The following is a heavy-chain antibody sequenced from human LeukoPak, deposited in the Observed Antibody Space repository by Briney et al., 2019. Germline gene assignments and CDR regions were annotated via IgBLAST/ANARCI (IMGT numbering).Heavy chain of an antibody. J-gene: IGHJ4*02. CDR1: GFTFANYA. Sequence: PGGSLRLSCAASGFTFANYALTWVRQAPGKGLEWVSTVSGGGGVTYYAGSVKGRFTISRDNSRNTVYLQMNSLRAEDTAVYYCASHKETFPDSSGNYWGQGTLVTVSS. V-gene: IGHV3-23*01. CDR3: ASHKETFPDSSGNY. CDR2: VSGGGGVT. D-gene: IGHD3-22*01.